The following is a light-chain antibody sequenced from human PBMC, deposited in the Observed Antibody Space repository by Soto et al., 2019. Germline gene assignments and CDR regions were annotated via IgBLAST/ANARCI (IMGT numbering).Light chain of an antibody. CDR3: ETWDSNTVV. Sequence: QLVLTQSSSASASLGSSVELTCTLSSGHSSYIIAWHQQQPGKAPRYLMKLEGSGSYNKGSGVPDRFSGSSSGADRYLTISNLQSEDEADYYCETWDSNTVVFGGGTKLTVL. J-gene: IGLJ2*01. CDR1: SGHSSYI. V-gene: IGLV4-60*03. CDR2: LEGSGSY.